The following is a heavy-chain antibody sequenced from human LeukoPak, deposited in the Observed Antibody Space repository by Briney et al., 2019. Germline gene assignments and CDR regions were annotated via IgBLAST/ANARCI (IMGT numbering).Heavy chain of an antibody. CDR2: ISGGGGST. CDR3: AKDPPYYGDYQVYGY. J-gene: IGHJ4*02. D-gene: IGHD4-17*01. CDR1: GFTFSSYP. V-gene: IGHV3-23*01. Sequence: GGSLRLSCAASGFTFSSYPMSSVRQAPGKGLEWVSSISGGGGSTYYAASVNGRFTISRDNSKNTMSLQMNSLRAEDTAVYYCAKDPPYYGDYQVYGYWGQGTLVTVSS.